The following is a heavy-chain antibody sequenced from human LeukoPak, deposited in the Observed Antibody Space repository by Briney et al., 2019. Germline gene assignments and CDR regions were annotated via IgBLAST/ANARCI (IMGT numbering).Heavy chain of an antibody. D-gene: IGHD3-9*01. CDR3: ARSYDIFHNYMDV. V-gene: IGHV1-18*01. Sequence: ASVKVSCKTSGYTFTSYAISWVRQAPGQGLEWMGWISGHTGKTSFAQKFQGRVTLTTHTSTSTAYMELRSLRSDDTAVYYRARSYDIFHNYMDVWGKGTTVTVSS. CDR2: ISGHTGKT. CDR1: GYTFTSYA. J-gene: IGHJ6*03.